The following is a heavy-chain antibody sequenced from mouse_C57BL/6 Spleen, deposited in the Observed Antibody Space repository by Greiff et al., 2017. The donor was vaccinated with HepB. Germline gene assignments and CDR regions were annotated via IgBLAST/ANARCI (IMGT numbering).Heavy chain of an antibody. CDR2: IYPGSGST. V-gene: IGHV1-55*01. Sequence: VQLQQSGAELVKPGASVKMSCKASGYTFTSYWITWVKQRPGQGLEWIGDIYPGSGSTNYNEKFKSKATLTVDTSSSTAYMQLSSLTSEDSAVYYCARRERGYDYDYDDYWGQGTTLTVSS. D-gene: IGHD2-4*01. CDR1: GYTFTSYW. J-gene: IGHJ2*01. CDR3: ARRERGYDYDYDDY.